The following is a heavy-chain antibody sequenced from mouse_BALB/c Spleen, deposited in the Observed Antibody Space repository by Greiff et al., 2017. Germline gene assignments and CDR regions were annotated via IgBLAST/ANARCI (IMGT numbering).Heavy chain of an antibody. CDR1: GFTFSSYA. D-gene: IGHD1-2*01. CDR2: ISSGGST. J-gene: IGHJ3*01. CDR3: AREELLRLRFAY. Sequence: EVQLVESGGGLVKPGGSLKLSCAASGFTFSSYAMSWVRQTPEKRLEWVASISSGGSTYYPDSVKGRFTISRDNARNILYLQMSSLRSEDTAMYYCAREELLRLRFAYWGQGTLVTVSA. V-gene: IGHV5-6-5*01.